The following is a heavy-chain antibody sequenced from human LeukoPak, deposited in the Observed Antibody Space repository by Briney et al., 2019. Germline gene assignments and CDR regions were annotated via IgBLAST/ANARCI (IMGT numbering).Heavy chain of an antibody. D-gene: IGHD6-13*01. J-gene: IGHJ1*01. Sequence: SETLSLTCAVYGGSFSGYYWSWIRQPPGKGLEWTGEINHSGSTNYNPSLKSRVTISVDTSKNQFSLKLSSVTAADTAVYYCATKSGYSSSWYSYFQHWGQGTLVTVSS. V-gene: IGHV4-34*01. CDR1: GGSFSGYY. CDR3: ATKSGYSSSWYSYFQH. CDR2: INHSGST.